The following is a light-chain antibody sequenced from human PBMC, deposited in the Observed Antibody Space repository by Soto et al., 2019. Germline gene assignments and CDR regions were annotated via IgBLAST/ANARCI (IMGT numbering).Light chain of an antibody. CDR3: QQLNSYPLT. CDR1: QGISSC. J-gene: IGKJ3*01. V-gene: IGKV1-9*01. CDR2: AAS. Sequence: IQLTQSPSSLSASVGERVTITCRASQGISSCLAWYQQKPGRAPKLLIYAASTLQSGVPSRFSGSGSGTDFTLTISRLQPEDFATYYCQQLNSYPLTFGPGTKVDIK.